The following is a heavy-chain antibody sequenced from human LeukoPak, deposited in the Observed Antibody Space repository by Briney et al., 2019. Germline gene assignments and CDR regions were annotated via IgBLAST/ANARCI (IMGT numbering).Heavy chain of an antibody. CDR1: GGSISSSSYY. Sequence: SETLSLTCTVSGGSISSSSYYWSWIRQPPGKRLEWIGYIYYSGGTNYNPSLKSRVTISVDTSKNQFSLRLSSVTAGDTAVYYCARVKNKGGITIFKEYYYMDVWGKGTTVTVSS. J-gene: IGHJ6*03. D-gene: IGHD3-3*01. V-gene: IGHV4-61*01. CDR3: ARVKNKGGITIFKEYYYMDV. CDR2: IYYSGGT.